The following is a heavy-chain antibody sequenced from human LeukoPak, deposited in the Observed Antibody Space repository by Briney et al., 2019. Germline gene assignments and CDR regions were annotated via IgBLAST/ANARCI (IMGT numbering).Heavy chain of an antibody. D-gene: IGHD5-12*01. CDR3: AKEGPDIVAPPDY. CDR1: GFTFSSYA. CDR2: ISYDGSNK. Sequence: GGSLRLSCAASGFTFSSYAMHWVRQAPGKGLEWVAVISYDGSNKYYADSVKGRFTISRDNSKNTLYLQMNSLRAEDTAVYYCAKEGPDIVAPPDYWGQGTLVTVSS. J-gene: IGHJ4*02. V-gene: IGHV3-30-3*01.